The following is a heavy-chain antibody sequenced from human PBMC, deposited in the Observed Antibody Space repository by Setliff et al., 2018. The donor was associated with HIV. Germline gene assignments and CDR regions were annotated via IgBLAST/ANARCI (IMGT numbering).Heavy chain of an antibody. V-gene: IGHV1-18*04. D-gene: IGHD2-21*02. CDR1: GYDFSSYS. Sequence: ASVKVSCKASGYDFSSYSMMWVRQTPGQGLEWLGWISGLTGEVRLAKEFQGRVTLTTSAYTAYTELKSLRSEDRGVYYCARGGLGFLDWCLPDSWGQGTLVTVSS. J-gene: IGHJ4*02. CDR2: ISGLTGEV. CDR3: ARGGLGFLDWCLPDS.